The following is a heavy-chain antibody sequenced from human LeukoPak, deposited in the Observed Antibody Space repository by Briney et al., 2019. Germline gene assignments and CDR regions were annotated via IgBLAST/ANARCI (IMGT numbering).Heavy chain of an antibody. CDR1: GFTFDDYA. V-gene: IGHV3-9*01. J-gene: IGHJ4*02. CDR3: ARIWGSPPYFDY. Sequence: LSCAASGFTFDDYAMHWVRQAPGKGLEWVSGISWNSGSIGYADSVKGRFTISRDNAKNSLYLQMNSLRAEDTALYYCARIWGSPPYFDYWGQGTLVTVSS. D-gene: IGHD3-16*01. CDR2: ISWNSGSI.